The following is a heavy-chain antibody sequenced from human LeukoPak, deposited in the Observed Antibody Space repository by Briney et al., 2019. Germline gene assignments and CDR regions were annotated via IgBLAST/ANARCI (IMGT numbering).Heavy chain of an antibody. Sequence: PGGSLRLSCTASGFTFGDYAMSWVRQAPGKGLERVGFIRSKAYGGTTEYAASVEGRFTISRDDSKSIAYLQMNSLKTEDTAVYYCTRVWVTGTTVLDYWGQGTLVTVSS. V-gene: IGHV3-49*04. CDR3: TRVWVTGTTVLDY. J-gene: IGHJ4*02. CDR1: GFTFGDYA. D-gene: IGHD1-20*01. CDR2: IRSKAYGGTT.